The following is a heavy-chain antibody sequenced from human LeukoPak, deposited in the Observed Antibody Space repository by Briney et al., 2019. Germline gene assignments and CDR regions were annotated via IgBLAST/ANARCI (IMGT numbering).Heavy chain of an antibody. CDR3: ARLEAAAGNGDFDY. V-gene: IGHV4-39*01. Sequence: PSETLSLTCTVSGGSISSSSYYWGWVRQPPGKGLEWIGSIYYSGSTNYNPSLKSRVTISVDTSKNQFSLKLSSVTAADTAVYYCARLEAAAGNGDFDYWGQGTLVTVSS. J-gene: IGHJ4*02. CDR2: IYYSGST. D-gene: IGHD6-13*01. CDR1: GGSISSSSYY.